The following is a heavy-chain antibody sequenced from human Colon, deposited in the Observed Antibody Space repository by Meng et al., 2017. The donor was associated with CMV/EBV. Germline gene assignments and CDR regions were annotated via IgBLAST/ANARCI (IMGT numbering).Heavy chain of an antibody. Sequence: ACAFLFITFTIDWVRQAPGTGLEWVSSTTGSGDNTYYTDSVEGRFTISRDNSKNTLYLQMNSLRAEDTAIYYCTKGRGLLASASNYWGQGTLVTVSS. CDR1: AFLFITFT. V-gene: IGHV3-23*01. D-gene: IGHD1-26*01. CDR2: TTGSGDNT. J-gene: IGHJ4*02. CDR3: TKGRGLLASASNY.